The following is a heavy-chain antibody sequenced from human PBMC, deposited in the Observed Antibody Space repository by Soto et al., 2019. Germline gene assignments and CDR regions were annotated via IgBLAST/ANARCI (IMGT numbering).Heavy chain of an antibody. CDR2: TYYSGST. V-gene: IGHV4-59*08. CDR1: GGSISSYY. Sequence: SETLSLTCTVSGGSISSYYWSWIRQPPGKGLEWIGYTYYSGSTNYNPSLKSRVTISVDTSKNQFSLKLSSVTAADTAVYYCATRAADYDFWSGYYSYYYMDVWGKGTTVT. J-gene: IGHJ6*03. D-gene: IGHD3-3*01. CDR3: ATRAADYDFWSGYYSYYYMDV.